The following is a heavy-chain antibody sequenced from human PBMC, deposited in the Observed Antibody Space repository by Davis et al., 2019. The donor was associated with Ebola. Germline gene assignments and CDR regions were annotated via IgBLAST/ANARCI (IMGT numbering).Heavy chain of an antibody. D-gene: IGHD1-1*01. CDR3: ASSDLERRGFWYYGMDV. J-gene: IGHJ6*02. V-gene: IGHV1-69*01. Sequence: AASMKVSCKTSDYTFARFGIAWVRQAPWQGLWWMGGVIPIFCTANYAQKFQGRVTITADESTSTAYMELSSLRSEDTAVYYCASSDLERRGFWYYGMDVWGQGTTVTVSS. CDR1: DYTFARFG. CDR2: VIPIFCTA.